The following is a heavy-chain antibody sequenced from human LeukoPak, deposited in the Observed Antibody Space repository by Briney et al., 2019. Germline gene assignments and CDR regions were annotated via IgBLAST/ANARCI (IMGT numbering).Heavy chain of an antibody. CDR2: ISSSSSYI. CDR3: ARDAGITMIVGGYLYEY. J-gene: IGHJ4*02. Sequence: GGSLRLSCAASGFTFSSNSMNWVRQAPGKGLEWVSFISSSSSYIYYANTVNGRFKSSRDNAKNSLYLQMNSLRAEDTAVYYCARDAGITMIVGGYLYEYWGQGTLVTVST. V-gene: IGHV3-21*01. D-gene: IGHD3-22*01. CDR1: GFTFSSNS.